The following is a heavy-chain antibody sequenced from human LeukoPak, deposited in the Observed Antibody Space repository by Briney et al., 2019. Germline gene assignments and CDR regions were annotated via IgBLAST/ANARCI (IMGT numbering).Heavy chain of an antibody. CDR2: INPKTGGT. J-gene: IGHJ4*02. Sequence: ASVKVSCKASGYTFADSYMHWVRQAPGQGLEWMGWINPKTGGTNYAQRFQGRVTMTRDTSIRTAYMELNSLRSDDTAVYYCARDGRLTIFVRGIITEGSPPKNWGQGTLVTVSS. CDR1: GYTFADSY. V-gene: IGHV1-2*02. D-gene: IGHD3-10*01. CDR3: ARDGRLTIFVRGIITEGSPPKN.